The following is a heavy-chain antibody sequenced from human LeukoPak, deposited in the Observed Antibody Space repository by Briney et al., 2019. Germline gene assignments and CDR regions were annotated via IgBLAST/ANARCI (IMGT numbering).Heavy chain of an antibody. CDR3: ARGDILTGFHLTFDY. Sequence: ASVKVSCKASGYTFTGYYMHWVRQAPGQGLEWMGWINPNSGGTNYAQKFQGRVTMTRDTSISTAYMELSRLRSDDTAVYYCARGDILTGFHLTFDYWGQGTLVTVSS. J-gene: IGHJ4*02. V-gene: IGHV1-2*02. CDR2: INPNSGGT. CDR1: GYTFTGYY. D-gene: IGHD3-9*01.